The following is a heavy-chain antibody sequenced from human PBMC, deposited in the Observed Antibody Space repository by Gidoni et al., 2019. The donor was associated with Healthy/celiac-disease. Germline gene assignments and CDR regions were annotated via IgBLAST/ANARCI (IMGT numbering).Heavy chain of an antibody. J-gene: IGHJ3*02. D-gene: IGHD3-22*01. CDR2: ISGSGGST. V-gene: IGHV3-23*01. Sequence: EVQLLESGGGLVQPGGSLRLSCAASGFTFSSYGMSWVRQAPGKGLEWVSAISGSGGSTYYADAVKGRFTISRDNSKNTLYLQMNSLRAEDTAVYYCAKYNYFDSSGYAFDIWGQGTMVTVSS. CDR1: GFTFSSYG. CDR3: AKYNYFDSSGYAFDI.